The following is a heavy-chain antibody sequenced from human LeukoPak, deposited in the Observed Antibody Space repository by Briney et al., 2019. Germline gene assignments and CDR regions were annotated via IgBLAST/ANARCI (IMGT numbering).Heavy chain of an antibody. J-gene: IGHJ4*02. V-gene: IGHV3-48*02. CDR1: GFSFSSYA. Sequence: GGSLRLSCAASGFSFSSYAMNWVRQAPGKGLEWVSYISSSGSTIYYADSVKGRFTISRDNAKNSLYVQMNSLRDEDSAVYYCARHVGWYYFDYWGQGTLVTVSS. D-gene: IGHD6-19*01. CDR2: ISSSGSTI. CDR3: ARHVGWYYFDY.